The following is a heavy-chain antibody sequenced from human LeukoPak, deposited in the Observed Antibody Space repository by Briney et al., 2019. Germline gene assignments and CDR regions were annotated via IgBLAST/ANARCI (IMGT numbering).Heavy chain of an antibody. D-gene: IGHD3-22*01. Sequence: SETLSLTCTVSGGSISSYYWSWIRQPPGKGLEWIGYIYYSGSTNYNPSLKSRVTISVDTSKNQFSLKLSSVTAADTAVYYCARGYDSSGYYFDYWGQGTLVTVSS. CDR2: IYYSGST. J-gene: IGHJ4*02. CDR3: ARGYDSSGYYFDY. CDR1: GGSISSYY. V-gene: IGHV4-59*01.